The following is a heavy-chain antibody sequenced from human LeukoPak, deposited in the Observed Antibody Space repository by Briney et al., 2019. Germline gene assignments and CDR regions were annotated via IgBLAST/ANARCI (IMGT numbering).Heavy chain of an antibody. CDR3: AKDPYGTRYFDY. D-gene: IGHD2-2*01. CDR2: LSGSGYNT. Sequence: PGGSLRLSCAASGFTFSSHALSWVRQAPGKGLEWVSSLSGSGYNTYYADSVKGRFTISRDNSKNTVYLQRNSLRAEDTAVYYCAKDPYGTRYFDYWGQGTLVTVSS. CDR1: GFTFSSHA. J-gene: IGHJ4*02. V-gene: IGHV3-23*01.